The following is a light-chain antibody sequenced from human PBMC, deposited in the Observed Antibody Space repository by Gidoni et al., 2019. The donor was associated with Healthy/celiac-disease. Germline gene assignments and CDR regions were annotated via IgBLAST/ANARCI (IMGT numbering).Light chain of an antibody. Sequence: DIQMTQSPSSLSASVGDRVTITCRSSQSISSYLNWYQQKPGKAHKLLIYSASSLQSVVPSRFSGSGSVTDFTLTISSLQPEDFATYYCQQSYSTPWTFGQXTKVEIK. V-gene: IGKV1-39*01. CDR3: QQSYSTPWT. CDR1: QSISSY. J-gene: IGKJ1*01. CDR2: SAS.